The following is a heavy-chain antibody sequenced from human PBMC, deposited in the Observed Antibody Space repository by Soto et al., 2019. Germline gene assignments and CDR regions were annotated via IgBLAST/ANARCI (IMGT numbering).Heavy chain of an antibody. D-gene: IGHD6-13*01. J-gene: IGHJ5*02. CDR2: IYYSGST. CDR1: GGSISSSSYY. Sequence: KTSETLSLTCTVSGGSISSSSYYWGWIRQPPGKGLEWIGSIYYSGSTYYNPSLKSRVTISVDTSKNQFSLKLSSVTAADTAVYYCARRYAGTDRFSWFDPWGQGTLVTVSS. V-gene: IGHV4-39*01. CDR3: ARRYAGTDRFSWFDP.